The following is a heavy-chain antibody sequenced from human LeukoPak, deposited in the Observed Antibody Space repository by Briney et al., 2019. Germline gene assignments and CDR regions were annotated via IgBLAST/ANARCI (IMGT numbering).Heavy chain of an antibody. Sequence: GGSLRLSCAASGFTFSSYAMSWVRQAPGKGLEWVSAISGSGGSTYYADSVKGRFTISRDNSKNTLYLQMNSLRAEDTAVYYCAKWTWGDFWSGYFDYWGQGTLVTVSS. CDR3: AKWTWGDFWSGYFDY. CDR2: ISGSGGST. V-gene: IGHV3-23*01. D-gene: IGHD3-3*01. CDR1: GFTFSSYA. J-gene: IGHJ4*02.